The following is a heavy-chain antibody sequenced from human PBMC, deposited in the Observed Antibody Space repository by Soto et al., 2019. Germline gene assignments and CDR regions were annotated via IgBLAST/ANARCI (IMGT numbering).Heavy chain of an antibody. CDR2: ISYDGSNK. Sequence: QVQLVESGGGVVQPGRSLRLSCAASGVTFSSYAMHWVRQAPGKVLEWVAVISYDGSNKYYADSVKGRFTLSRDNSKNTLYLQMNSLRAEDTAVYYCARDMSIADFDPWGQGTLVTVSS. D-gene: IGHD6-6*01. CDR1: GVTFSSYA. V-gene: IGHV3-30-3*01. CDR3: ARDMSIADFDP. J-gene: IGHJ5*02.